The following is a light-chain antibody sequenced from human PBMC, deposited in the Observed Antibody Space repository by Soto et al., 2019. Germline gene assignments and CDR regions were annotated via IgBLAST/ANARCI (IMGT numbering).Light chain of an antibody. CDR2: DTT. CDR1: HSDIGAGYG. Sequence: QSVLTQPPSVTGAPGQRVTISCTGSHSDIGAGYGVHWYQQFPHSAPKLLIYDTTNRPSGVPDRFSGSKSDTSASLAISGLQSADEADYYCAAWDDSLTAVLFGGGTKLTVL. CDR3: AAWDDSLTAVL. J-gene: IGLJ3*02. V-gene: IGLV1-40*01.